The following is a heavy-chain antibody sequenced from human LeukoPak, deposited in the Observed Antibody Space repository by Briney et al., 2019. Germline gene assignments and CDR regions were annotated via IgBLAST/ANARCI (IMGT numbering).Heavy chain of an antibody. D-gene: IGHD3-10*01. CDR1: VGSLSSSSYY. Sequence: PLETPCLTSTVPVGSLSSSSYYWGCTRHPPGKRLEWIGSIYYSGSSYYSPYLKSRVSISGDTSRNQFSLKVSSVTAADTAVYYCARRELLSTPDAFDIWGQGTMVTVSS. J-gene: IGHJ3*02. V-gene: IGHV4-39*01. CDR2: IYYSGSS. CDR3: ARRELLSTPDAFDI.